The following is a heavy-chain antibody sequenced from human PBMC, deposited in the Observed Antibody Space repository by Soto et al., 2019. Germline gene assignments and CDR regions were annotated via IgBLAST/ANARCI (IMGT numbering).Heavy chain of an antibody. V-gene: IGHV3-48*01. CDR2: ISSNSGTM. Sequence: GSLRLSCAASGFTFSSYSMNWVRQAPGKGLEWVSYISSNSGTMYYADSVKGRFTISRDNAKNSLYLQMNSLRAEDTAVYYCARDRFYYGSSGYYYFDYWGQGTLVTV. J-gene: IGHJ4*02. CDR3: ARDRFYYGSSGYYYFDY. CDR1: GFTFSSYS. D-gene: IGHD3-22*01.